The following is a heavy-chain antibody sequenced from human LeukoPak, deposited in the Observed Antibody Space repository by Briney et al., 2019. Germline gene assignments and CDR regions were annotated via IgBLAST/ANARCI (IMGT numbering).Heavy chain of an antibody. CDR3: ARLVLLWFGDQAYWFDP. CDR2: IYYSGST. CDR1: GGSISSSFYY. D-gene: IGHD3-10*01. J-gene: IGHJ5*02. Sequence: SETLSLTCTVSGGSISSSFYYWGWIRQPPGKGLEWIGSIYYSGSTYYNPSLKSRVTISVDTSKNQFSLKLTSVTAADTAVYYCARLVLLWFGDQAYWFDPWGQGTLVTVSS. V-gene: IGHV4-39*01.